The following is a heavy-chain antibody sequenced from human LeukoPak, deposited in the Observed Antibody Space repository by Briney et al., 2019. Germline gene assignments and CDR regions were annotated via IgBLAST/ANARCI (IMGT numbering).Heavy chain of an antibody. Sequence: GGSLRLSCAASGFTFSSYWMTWVRQAPGKGLEWVANIKRDGSAKYYVDSVKGRFTISRDNAKNSLYLQMNSLRAEDTAVYYCARSSSRYCSGGSCYSGVLGYFDYWGQGTLVTVSS. J-gene: IGHJ4*02. V-gene: IGHV3-7*01. CDR2: IKRDGSAK. CDR3: ARSSSRYCSGGSCYSGVLGYFDY. CDR1: GFTFSSYW. D-gene: IGHD2-15*01.